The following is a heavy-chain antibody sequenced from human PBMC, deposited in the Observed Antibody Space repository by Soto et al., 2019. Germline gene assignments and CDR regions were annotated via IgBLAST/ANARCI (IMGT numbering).Heavy chain of an antibody. D-gene: IGHD4-17*01. CDR2: IYPDDSRT. J-gene: IGHJ3*02. V-gene: IGHV5-51*03. CDR3: TRDLDYGGNSEDFDI. Sequence: VQLVQSGAEVKKPGESLKISCKGSEFSFTTCWIAWVRQMPGEGLKWMGIIYPDDSRTTYSPSFQGQVTISADKSINTAYLQWSSLKASDTAMYYCTRDLDYGGNSEDFDIWGQGTRVTVSS. CDR1: EFSFTTCW.